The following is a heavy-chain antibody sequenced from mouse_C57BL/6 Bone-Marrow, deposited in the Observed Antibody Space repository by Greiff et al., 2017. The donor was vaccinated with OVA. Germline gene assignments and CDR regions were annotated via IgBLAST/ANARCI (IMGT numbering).Heavy chain of an antibody. CDR2: ISSGSSTI. V-gene: IGHV5-17*01. CDR3: ARIYYDYDGAY. Sequence: DVQLVESGGGLVKPGGSLKLSCAASGFTFSDYGMHWVRQAPEKGLEWVAYISSGSSTIYYADTVKGRFTISRDNAKNTLFLQMTSLRSEDTAMYYCARIYYDYDGAYWGQGTLVTVSA. J-gene: IGHJ3*01. CDR1: GFTFSDYG. D-gene: IGHD2-4*01.